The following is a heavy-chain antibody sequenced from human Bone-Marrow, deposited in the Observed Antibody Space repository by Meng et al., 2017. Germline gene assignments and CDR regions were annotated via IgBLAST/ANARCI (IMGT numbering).Heavy chain of an antibody. Sequence: QGQLQGSGPGLGEPSGTLSLTCAVSGASISSSHWWGWVRQPPGKGLEWIGEIYHDGSTNYTPSLKSRVTISVDKSKNQFSLKLSSVTAADTAVYYCARAAYDIWSGYAPWGQGSLVTVSS. V-gene: IGHV4-4*02. CDR2: IYHDGST. J-gene: IGHJ5*02. D-gene: IGHD3-3*01. CDR3: ARAAYDIWSGYAP. CDR1: GASISSSHW.